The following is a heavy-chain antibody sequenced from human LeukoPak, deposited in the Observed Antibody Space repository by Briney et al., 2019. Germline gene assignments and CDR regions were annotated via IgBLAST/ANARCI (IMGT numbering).Heavy chain of an antibody. CDR1: GFTFSKYW. Sequence: GGSLRLSCAASGFTFSKYWMLWVRQAPGKELESVSRINTDGTVTTYADSVKGRFTVSRDNADNTMFLQMNSVRDEDTAVYYCATKQWLAPPPDSWGQGTPVTVST. D-gene: IGHD6-19*01. CDR3: ATKQWLAPPPDS. CDR2: INTDGTVT. V-gene: IGHV3-74*01. J-gene: IGHJ4*02.